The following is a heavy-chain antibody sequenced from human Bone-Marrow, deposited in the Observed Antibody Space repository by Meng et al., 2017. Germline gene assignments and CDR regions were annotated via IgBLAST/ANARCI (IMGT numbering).Heavy chain of an antibody. D-gene: IGHD3-22*01. V-gene: IGHV4-31*03. Sequence: QVQLHESGPGLVKPSSTLSLTCTVSCCSISSGTHYWRWIRQLPGKGLEWIAYIHYSGSTYYSPSIKSRVNISVETSKNQLSLKLSSMTAADTAVYYCARYVFDSSSLYSNWFDPWGQGTLVTVSS. CDR3: ARYVFDSSSLYSNWFDP. CDR2: IHYSGST. CDR1: CCSISSGTHY. J-gene: IGHJ5*02.